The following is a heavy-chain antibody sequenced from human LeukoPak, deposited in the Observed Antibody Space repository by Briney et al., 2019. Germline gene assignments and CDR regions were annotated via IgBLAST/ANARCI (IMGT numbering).Heavy chain of an antibody. V-gene: IGHV3-7*01. D-gene: IGHD6-13*01. Sequence: PGGSLRLSCAASGFTFSSYWMTWVRQAPGKGLEWVANIKEDGSEMYYVDSVSGRFTISRDNAKNSLFLHMNSLRAEDTAIYYCARDPVITAAGYFGYRGQGALVTVSS. CDR1: GFTFSSYW. CDR2: IKEDGSEM. J-gene: IGHJ4*02. CDR3: ARDPVITAAGYFGY.